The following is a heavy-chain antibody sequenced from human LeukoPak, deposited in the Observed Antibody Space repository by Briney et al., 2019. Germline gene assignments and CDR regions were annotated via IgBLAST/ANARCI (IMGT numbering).Heavy chain of an antibody. Sequence: GASVKVSCKASGGTFRSYAISWVRQAPGQGLEWMGGIIPIFGAANYAQKFQGRVTITTDESTSTAYMELSILRSEDTAVYYCARSRGVGPAAIWENWFDPWGQGTLVTVSS. CDR3: ARSRGVGPAAIWENWFDP. J-gene: IGHJ5*02. D-gene: IGHD2-2*01. CDR1: GGTFRSYA. V-gene: IGHV1-69*05. CDR2: IIPIFGAA.